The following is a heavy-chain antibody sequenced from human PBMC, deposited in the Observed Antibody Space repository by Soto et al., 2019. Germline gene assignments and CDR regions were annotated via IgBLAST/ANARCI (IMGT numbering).Heavy chain of an antibody. D-gene: IGHD6-6*01. CDR1: GYTFTSYG. CDR3: ARDSGSGSSSGDFDY. V-gene: IGHV1-18*01. Sequence: GASVKVSCKASGYTFTSYGISWVRQAPGQGLEWMGWISPCNGSTSYAQKFQGRVTMTRDTSTSTVYMELSSLRSEDTAVYYCARDSGSGSSSGDFDYWGQGTLVTVSS. J-gene: IGHJ4*02. CDR2: ISPCNGST.